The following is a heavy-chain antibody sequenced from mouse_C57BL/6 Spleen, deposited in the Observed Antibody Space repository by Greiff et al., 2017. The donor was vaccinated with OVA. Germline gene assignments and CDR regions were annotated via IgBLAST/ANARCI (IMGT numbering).Heavy chain of an antibody. V-gene: IGHV1-18*01. D-gene: IGHD2-10*02. CDR2: INPNNGGT. J-gene: IGHJ4*01. CDR1: GYTFTDYN. Sequence: VQLKESGPELVKPGASVKIPCKASGYTFTDYNMDWVKQSHGKSLEWIGDINPNNGGTIYNQKFKGKATLTVDKSSSTAYMELRSLTSEDTAVYYCARGGWVWDYAMDYWGQGTSVTVSS. CDR3: ARGGWVWDYAMDY.